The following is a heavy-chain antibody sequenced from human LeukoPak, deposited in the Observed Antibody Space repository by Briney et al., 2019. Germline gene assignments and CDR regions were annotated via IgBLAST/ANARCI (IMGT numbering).Heavy chain of an antibody. CDR3: ARDPASTRSERYALDI. CDR2: IYSGGST. CDR1: GFTVSSNY. V-gene: IGHV3-53*01. J-gene: IGHJ3*02. D-gene: IGHD1-1*01. Sequence: PGGSLRLSCAASGFTVSSNYMSWVRQAPGKGLEWVSVIYSGGSTYYADSVKGRFTISRDNSKNTLYLQMNSLRAEDTAVYYCARDPASTRSERYALDIWGQGTMVTVSS.